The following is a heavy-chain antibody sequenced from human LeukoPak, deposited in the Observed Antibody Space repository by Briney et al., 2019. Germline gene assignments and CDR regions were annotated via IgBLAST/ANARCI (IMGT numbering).Heavy chain of an antibody. CDR3: ARLEYSSVKGSNWYFDL. Sequence: SETLSLTCTVSGGSISSYYWSWIRQPLGKGLEWIGYIYYSGSTNYNPSLKSRVTISVDTSKNQFSLKLSSVTAADTAVYYCARLEYSSVKGSNWYFDLWGRGTLVTVSS. D-gene: IGHD6-19*01. V-gene: IGHV4-59*01. CDR2: IYYSGST. J-gene: IGHJ2*01. CDR1: GGSISSYY.